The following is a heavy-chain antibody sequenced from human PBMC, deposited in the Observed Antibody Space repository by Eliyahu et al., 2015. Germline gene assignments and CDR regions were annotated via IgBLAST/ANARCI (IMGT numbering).Heavy chain of an antibody. CDR1: GYTFXSYD. V-gene: IGHV1-8*01. CDR3: AISGYDYYYYYYMDV. D-gene: IGHD5-12*01. J-gene: IGHJ6*03. CDR2: MNPNSGNT. Sequence: QVQLVQSGAEVKKPGASVKVSCKASGYTFXSYDINWVRQATGQGLEWMGWMNPNSGNTGYAQKFQGRVTMTRNTSISTAYMELSSLRSEDTAVYYCAISGYDYYYYYYMDVWGKGTTVTVSS.